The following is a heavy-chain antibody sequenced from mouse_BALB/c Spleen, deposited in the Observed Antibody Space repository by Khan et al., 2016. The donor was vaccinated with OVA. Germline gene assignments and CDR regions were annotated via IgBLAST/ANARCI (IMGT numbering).Heavy chain of an antibody. CDR3: TRNGFGNYESWDY. V-gene: IGHV1-5*01. D-gene: IGHD2-1*01. CDR1: GYTFTSYG. Sequence: VQLKQSGTVLARPGASVKMSCKASGYTFTSYGMHWVKQRPGQGLEWIGAIYPGNSDTNYNQKFKGKAKLTAVTSTSTAYLELNSLTNEDSAVYDCTRNGFGNYESWDYWGQGTTLTVSS. CDR2: IYPGNSDT. J-gene: IGHJ2*01.